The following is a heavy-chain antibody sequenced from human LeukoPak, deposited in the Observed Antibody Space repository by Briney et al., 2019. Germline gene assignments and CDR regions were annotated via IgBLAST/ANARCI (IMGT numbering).Heavy chain of an antibody. CDR1: GGSISSSSYY. CDR2: IYYSGST. CDR3: ARGLRDGYNFKLDY. D-gene: IGHD5-24*01. J-gene: IGHJ4*02. Sequence: SETLSLTCTVSGGSISSSSYYWGWIRQPPGKGLEWIGSIYYSGSTYYNPSLKSRVTISVDTSKNQFSLKLSSVTAADTAVYYCARGLRDGYNFKLDYWGQGTLVTVSS. V-gene: IGHV4-39*01.